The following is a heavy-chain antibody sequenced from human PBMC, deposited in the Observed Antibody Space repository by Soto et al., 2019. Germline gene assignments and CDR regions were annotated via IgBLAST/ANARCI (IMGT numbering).Heavy chain of an antibody. D-gene: IGHD3-22*01. CDR1: GGSISSSSYY. CDR2: IYYSGST. V-gene: IGHV4-39*01. Sequence: SETLSLTCTVSGGSISSSSYYWGWIRQPPGKGLEWIGSIYYSGSTYYNPSLKSRVTISVDTSKNQFSLKLSSVTAADTAVYYCVRQFYDSKKDYFDYWGQGTLVTVSS. CDR3: VRQFYDSKKDYFDY. J-gene: IGHJ4*02.